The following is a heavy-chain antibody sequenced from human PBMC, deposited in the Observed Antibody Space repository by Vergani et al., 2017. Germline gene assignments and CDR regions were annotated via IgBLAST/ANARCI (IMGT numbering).Heavy chain of an antibody. CDR1: GGSISSGGYY. CDR2: IYYSGST. CDR3: ARNPIAARPSHNWFDP. V-gene: IGHV4-31*03. J-gene: IGHJ5*02. Sequence: QVQLQESGPGLVKPSQTLSLTCTVSGGSISSGGYYWSCIRQHPGKGLEWIGYIYYSGSTYYNPSLKSRVTISVDTSKNQFSLKLSSVTAADTAVYYCARNPIAARPSHNWFDPWGQGTLVTVSS. D-gene: IGHD6-6*01.